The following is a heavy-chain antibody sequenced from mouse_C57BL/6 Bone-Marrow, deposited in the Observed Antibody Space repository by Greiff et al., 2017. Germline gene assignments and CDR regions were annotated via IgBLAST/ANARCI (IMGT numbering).Heavy chain of an antibody. J-gene: IGHJ4*01. D-gene: IGHD2-2*01. CDR1: GYTFTSYW. Sequence: QVQLQQPGTELVKPGASVKLSCKASGYTFTSYWMHWVKQRPGQGLEWIGNINPSNGGTNYNEKFKSKATLTEDKSSSTAYMQLSSLTSEDSAVYDFARSGSTRVTTWAMDYWGQGTSVTVSS. CDR3: ARSGSTRVTTWAMDY. CDR2: INPSNGGT. V-gene: IGHV1-53*01.